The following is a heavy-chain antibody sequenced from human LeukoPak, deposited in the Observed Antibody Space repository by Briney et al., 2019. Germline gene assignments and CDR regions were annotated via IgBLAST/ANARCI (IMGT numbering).Heavy chain of an antibody. J-gene: IGHJ6*03. D-gene: IGHD3-16*02. CDR1: GGSIGTYY. CDR2: IYVTGT. CDR3: ARHIGGGIEDMDV. V-gene: IGHV4-59*08. Sequence: SETLSLTCTVSGGSIGTYYWSWIRQSPGKGLEWIGYIYVTGTRYNPYLQSRVTISVDRSRNQFFLKMSSVTAADTDVHYCARHIGGGIEDMDVWGKGTKVIVSS.